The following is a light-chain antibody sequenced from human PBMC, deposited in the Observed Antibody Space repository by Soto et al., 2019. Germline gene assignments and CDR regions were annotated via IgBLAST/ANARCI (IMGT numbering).Light chain of an antibody. J-gene: IGKJ5*01. CDR3: QQSYSTPIT. CDR2: AAS. V-gene: IGKV1-39*01. Sequence: DIQMTQSPSTLYASVGDRVTITCRASQSISSWLAWYAQKPGKAPNLLIYAASCLQSGVPSGFSGSGAGTDCTRTISSLQPEDVETYYCQQSYSTPITFGQGTRLEIK. CDR1: QSISSW.